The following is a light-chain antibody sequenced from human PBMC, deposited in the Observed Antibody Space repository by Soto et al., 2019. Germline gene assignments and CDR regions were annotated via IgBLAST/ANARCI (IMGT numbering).Light chain of an antibody. CDR2: DVS. J-gene: IGLJ3*02. CDR1: SSDVGGYNY. V-gene: IGLV2-11*01. Sequence: QSVLTQPRSVSGSPGQSFTISCTGTSSDVGGYNYVSWYQQYPGKAPKLIIYDVSKRPSGVPDRFSGSKSGNTASLTISGLQAEDEADYYCCSYAGTYTLWVFGGGTKLTVL. CDR3: CSYAGTYTLWV.